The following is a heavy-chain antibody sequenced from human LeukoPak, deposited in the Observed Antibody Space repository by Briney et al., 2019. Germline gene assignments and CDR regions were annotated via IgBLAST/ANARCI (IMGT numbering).Heavy chain of an antibody. Sequence: GGSLRLSCAASGFTFSSYWMSWVRQAPGKGLEWVSAIGTAGDPYYPGSVKGRFTISRENAKNSLYLQMNSLRAGDTAVYYCARVSSSSGAYDYWGQGTLVTVSS. CDR3: ARVSSSSGAYDY. CDR2: IGTAGDP. D-gene: IGHD6-6*01. J-gene: IGHJ4*02. CDR1: GFTFSSYW. V-gene: IGHV3-13*05.